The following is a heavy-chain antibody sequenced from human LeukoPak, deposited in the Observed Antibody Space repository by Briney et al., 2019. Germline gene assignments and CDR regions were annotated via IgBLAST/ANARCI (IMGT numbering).Heavy chain of an antibody. Sequence: GASVKVSCKVSGYTLTQLAIHWVRQAPGKGLEWMGWISAYNGNTNYAQKLQGRVTMTTDTSTSTAYMELRGLRSDDTAVYYCARAGDPPECIFYYGSGRAFDIWGQGT. V-gene: IGHV1-18*01. D-gene: IGHD3-10*01. CDR1: GYTLTQLA. J-gene: IGHJ3*02. CDR3: ARAGDPPECIFYYGSGRAFDI. CDR2: ISAYNGNT.